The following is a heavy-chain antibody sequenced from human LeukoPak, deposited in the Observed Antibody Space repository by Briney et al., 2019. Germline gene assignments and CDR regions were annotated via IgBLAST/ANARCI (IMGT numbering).Heavy chain of an antibody. CDR3: ARGGTVTTRSNGMDV. CDR1: GGSISSGHYY. D-gene: IGHD4-17*01. J-gene: IGHJ6*02. CDR2: IYYSGST. V-gene: IGHV4-30-4*01. Sequence: SETLYLTFTVSGGSISSGHYYCSFIHQPPAKHLELIGYIYYSGSTYYNPSLKSRLTMSVDTSKNQFSLKLSSVTAAEKAVYYCARGGTVTTRSNGMDVWGQGTTVTVSS.